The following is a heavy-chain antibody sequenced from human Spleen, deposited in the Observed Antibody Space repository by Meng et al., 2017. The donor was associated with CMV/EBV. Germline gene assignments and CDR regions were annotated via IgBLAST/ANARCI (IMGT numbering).Heavy chain of an antibody. CDR2: ISAYNSNT. J-gene: IGHJ5*02. CDR1: AHTFTNYG. CDR3: ARELGEEYSRSSGHH. V-gene: IGHV1-18*01. Sequence: SAHTFTNYGSSWVRQAPGQGLEWLGWISAYNSNTSYVQKLQGRVTMTTDTSTSTAYMELRSLRSDDTAVYYCARELGEEYSRSSGHHWGQGTLVTVSS. D-gene: IGHD6-6*01.